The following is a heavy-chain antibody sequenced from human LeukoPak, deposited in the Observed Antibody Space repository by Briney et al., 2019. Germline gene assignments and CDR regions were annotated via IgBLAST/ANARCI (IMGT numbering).Heavy chain of an antibody. Sequence: GGSLRLSCAASGFTFDDYGMSCVRQAPGKGLEWVSGINCNGGSTGYADSVKGRFTISRDNAKKSLYLQMNSLRAEDTALYHCAREGVRGVKYFDYWGQGTLVTVSS. CDR3: AREGVRGVKYFDY. CDR1: GFTFDDYG. V-gene: IGHV3-20*01. J-gene: IGHJ4*02. D-gene: IGHD3-10*01. CDR2: INCNGGST.